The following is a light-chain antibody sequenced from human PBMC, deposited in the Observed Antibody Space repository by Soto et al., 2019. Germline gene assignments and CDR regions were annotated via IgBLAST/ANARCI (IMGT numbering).Light chain of an antibody. CDR3: ATWDDSLSGYV. V-gene: IGLV1-47*02. CDR2: SNN. Sequence: QSVLIQPPSASGTPGQRVTISCSGSTSNIGRNYVYWYQQLPGTAPQLLIYSNNQRPSGVPDRFSGSKSGTSASLAISGLRSEDEADYYCATWDDSLSGYVFGSGTKLTVL. J-gene: IGLJ1*01. CDR1: TSNIGRNY.